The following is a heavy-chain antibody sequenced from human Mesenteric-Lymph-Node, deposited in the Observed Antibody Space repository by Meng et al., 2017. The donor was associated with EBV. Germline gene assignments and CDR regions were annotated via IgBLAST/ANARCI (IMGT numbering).Heavy chain of an antibody. CDR3: ARGYTRAPHDGY. Sequence: QVQLQESGPRLVKPSQTLSLTCAVSGGSISSGAYYWTWIRQPPGKGLESIGYIYYSGSTYYNPSLQSRVTMSVDTSKNQFSLKLSSVTAADTAVYYCARGYTRAPHDGYWGQGTLVTVSS. V-gene: IGHV4-30-4*01. D-gene: IGHD2-2*01. J-gene: IGHJ4*02. CDR2: IYYSGST. CDR1: GGSISSGAYY.